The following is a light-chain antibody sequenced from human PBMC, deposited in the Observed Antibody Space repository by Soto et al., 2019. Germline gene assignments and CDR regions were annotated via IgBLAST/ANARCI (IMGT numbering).Light chain of an antibody. CDR1: QSLLHTNGYNY. V-gene: IGKV2-28*01. J-gene: IGKJ1*01. CDR2: LGS. CDR3: MQALQTAWT. Sequence: DIVMTQSPLSLPVTPGEPASISCNSSQSLLHTNGYNYLDWYLQKPGQSPQLLIYLGSNRASGVPDRFSGSGSGTDFPLKISRVEAEDVGVYYCMQALQTAWTFGQGTKVEIK.